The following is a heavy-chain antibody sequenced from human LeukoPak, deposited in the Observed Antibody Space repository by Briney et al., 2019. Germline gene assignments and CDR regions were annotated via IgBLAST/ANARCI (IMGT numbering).Heavy chain of an antibody. CDR3: TTGDYNFPNFDY. V-gene: IGHV3-21*01. D-gene: IGHD5-24*01. CDR1: GFTFSSYS. J-gene: IGHJ4*02. Sequence: GGSLRLSCAASGFTFSSYSMNWVRQAPGKGLEWVSSISSSSSYVYYADSVKGRFTISRDNAKNSLYLQMNSLRAEDTAVYYCTTGDYNFPNFDYWGQGTLVTVSS. CDR2: ISSSSSYV.